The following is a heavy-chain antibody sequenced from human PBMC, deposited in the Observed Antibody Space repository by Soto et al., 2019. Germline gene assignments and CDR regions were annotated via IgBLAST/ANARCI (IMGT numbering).Heavy chain of an antibody. D-gene: IGHD2-21*01. V-gene: IGHV3-15*07. J-gene: IGHJ6*02. CDR2: IKSKTDGGTT. CDR3: TTARLYELGDENPDPNNNYHYYGMDV. CDR1: GFTFSNAW. Sequence: GGSLRLSCAASGFTFSNAWMNWVRQAPGKGLEWVGRIKSKTDGGTTDYAAPVKGRFTISRDDSKNTLYLQMNSLKTEDTAVYYCTTARLYELGDENPDPNNNYHYYGMDVWGQGTTVTVSS.